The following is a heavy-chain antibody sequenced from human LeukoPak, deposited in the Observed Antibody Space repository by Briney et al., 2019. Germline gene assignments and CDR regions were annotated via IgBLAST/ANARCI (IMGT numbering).Heavy chain of an antibody. CDR3: ARDPSLRYFDWLFPGPKDVGWFDP. Sequence: GASVKVSCKASGYTFTSYGISWVRQAPGQGLEWMGWISTYNGNTNYAQKLQGRVTMTTDTSTSTAYMELRSLRSDDTAVYYCARDPSLRYFDWLFPGPKDVGWFDPWGQGTLVTVSS. J-gene: IGHJ5*02. CDR2: ISTYNGNT. D-gene: IGHD3-9*01. V-gene: IGHV1-18*01. CDR1: GYTFTSYG.